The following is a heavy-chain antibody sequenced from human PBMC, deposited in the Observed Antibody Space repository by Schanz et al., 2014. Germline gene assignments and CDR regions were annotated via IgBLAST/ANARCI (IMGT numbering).Heavy chain of an antibody. CDR1: GFPFSSHG. J-gene: IGHJ6*02. D-gene: IGHD6-6*01. CDR2: VGDTGTTK. Sequence: QVQLVESGGGVVQPGRSLKLSCAASGFPFSSHGMHWVRQAPAKGLEWVAVVGDTGTTKFYADSVKGRLTVSRDNSENTVYLEFHSLRSEDTALYYCARDRGHVEQLVLEWYYAMDVWGQGTTVAVSS. V-gene: IGHV3-30*03. CDR3: ARDRGHVEQLVLEWYYAMDV.